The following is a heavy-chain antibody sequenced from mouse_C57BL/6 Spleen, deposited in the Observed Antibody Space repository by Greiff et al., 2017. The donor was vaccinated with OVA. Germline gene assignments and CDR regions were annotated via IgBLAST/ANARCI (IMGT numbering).Heavy chain of an antibody. V-gene: IGHV1-76*01. CDR1: GYTFTDYY. Sequence: QVQLKESGAELVRPGASVKLSCKASGYTFTDYYINWVKQRPGQGLEWIARIYPGSGNTYYNEKFKGKATLTAEKSSSTAYMQLSSLTSEDSAVYFCARYGIYSNSFFDYWGQGTTLTVSS. CDR3: ARYGIYSNSFFDY. J-gene: IGHJ2*01. D-gene: IGHD2-5*01. CDR2: IYPGSGNT.